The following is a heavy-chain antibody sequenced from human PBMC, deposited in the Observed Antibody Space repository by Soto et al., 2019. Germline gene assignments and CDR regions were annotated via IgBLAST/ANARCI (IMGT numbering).Heavy chain of an antibody. CDR2: IYHSGST. Sequence: PSETLSLTCAVSGGSISSGGYSWSWIRQPPGKGLEWIGYIYHSGSTYYNPSLKSRVTISVDRSKNQFSLKLSSVTAADTAVYYCARVGYYDSSGSYYFDYWGQGTLVTVSS. D-gene: IGHD3-22*01. CDR3: ARVGYYDSSGSYYFDY. V-gene: IGHV4-30-2*01. CDR1: GGSISSGGYS. J-gene: IGHJ4*02.